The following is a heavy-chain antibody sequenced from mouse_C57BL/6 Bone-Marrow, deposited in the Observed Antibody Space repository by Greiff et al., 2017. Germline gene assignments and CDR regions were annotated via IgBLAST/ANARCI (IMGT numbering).Heavy chain of an antibody. J-gene: IGHJ4*01. V-gene: IGHV5-15*01. D-gene: IGHD4-1*01. CDR1: GFTFSDYG. CDR2: ISNLAYSI. Sequence: EVKLVESGGGLVQPGGSLKLSCAASGFTFSDYGMAWVRQAPRKGPEWVAFISNLAYSIYYADTVTGRFTISRVNAKNTLYLEMSSLRSEDTAMYYCARHRTGYYAMDYWGQGTSVTVSS. CDR3: ARHRTGYYAMDY.